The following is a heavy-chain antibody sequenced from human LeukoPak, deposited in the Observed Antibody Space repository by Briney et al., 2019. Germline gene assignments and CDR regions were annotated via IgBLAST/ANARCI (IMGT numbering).Heavy chain of an antibody. V-gene: IGHV4-4*02. J-gene: IGHJ6*03. CDR3: ARTYSSSSLYYYYYMDV. CDR1: GGSISSSNW. D-gene: IGHD6-6*01. Sequence: SGTLSLTCAVSGGSISSSNWWSWVRQPPGKGLEWIGEINHSGSTNYNPSLKSRVTISVDTSKNQFSLKLSSVTAADTAVYYCARTYSSSSLYYYYYMDVWGKGTTVTVSS. CDR2: INHSGST.